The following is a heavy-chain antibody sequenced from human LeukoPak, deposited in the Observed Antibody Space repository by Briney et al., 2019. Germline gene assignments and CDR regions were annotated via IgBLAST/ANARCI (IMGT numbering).Heavy chain of an antibody. CDR3: AKEAISSWYDY. CDR2: IWYDGSNK. Sequence: PGGSLRLSCAASGFTFSGYGMHWVRQAPGKGLEWVAVIWYDGSNKYYADSVKGRFTISRDNSKNTLYLQMNSLRAEDTAVYYCAKEAISSWYDYWGQGTLVTVSS. J-gene: IGHJ4*02. D-gene: IGHD6-13*01. CDR1: GFTFSGYG. V-gene: IGHV3-33*06.